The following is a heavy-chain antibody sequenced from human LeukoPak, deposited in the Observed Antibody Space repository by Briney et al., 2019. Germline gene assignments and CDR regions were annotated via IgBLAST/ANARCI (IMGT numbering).Heavy chain of an antibody. J-gene: IGHJ4*02. CDR2: INHSGST. CDR1: GGSFSGYY. Sequence: SETLSLTCAVYGGSFSGYYWRWIRQPPGKGLEWIGEINHSGSTNYNPSLKSRVTISVDTSKNQLSLKMSSVTAADTAVYYCARLDRFGAIFPIFDSWGQGTLVTVSS. CDR3: ARLDRFGAIFPIFDS. D-gene: IGHD3-10*01. V-gene: IGHV4-34*01.